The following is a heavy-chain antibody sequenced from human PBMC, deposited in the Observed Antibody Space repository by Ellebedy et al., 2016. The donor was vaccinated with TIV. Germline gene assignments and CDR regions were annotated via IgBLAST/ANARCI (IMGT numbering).Heavy chain of an antibody. J-gene: IGHJ4*02. D-gene: IGHD5-24*01. CDR2: ISYDGSNK. Sequence: GESLKISCAASGFTFSSYGMHWVRQAPGKGLEWVAVISYDGSNKYYADSVKGRFTISRDNSKNTLYLQMNSLRAEDTAVYYCARAMEGYNFFDYWGQGTLVTVSS. CDR1: GFTFSSYG. V-gene: IGHV3-30*03. CDR3: ARAMEGYNFFDY.